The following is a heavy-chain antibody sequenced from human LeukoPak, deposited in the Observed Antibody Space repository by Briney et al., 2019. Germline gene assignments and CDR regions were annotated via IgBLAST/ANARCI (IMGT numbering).Heavy chain of an antibody. CDR3: ATGLRWYPFQH. CDR2: ISGSGGST. J-gene: IGHJ1*01. V-gene: IGHV3-23*01. CDR1: GFTFSSYA. D-gene: IGHD4-23*01. Sequence: GGSLRLSCAASGFTFSSYAMSWVRQAPGKGLEWVSAISGSGGSTYYADSVKGRFTISRDKSKNTLYLQMNSLRAEDTAVYYCATGLRWYPFQHWGQGTLVTVSS.